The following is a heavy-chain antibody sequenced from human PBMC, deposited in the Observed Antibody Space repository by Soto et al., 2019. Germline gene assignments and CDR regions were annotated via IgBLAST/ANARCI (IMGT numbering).Heavy chain of an antibody. CDR3: ARERDLSGWYGDAFDI. CDR2: ISAYNGYT. Sequence: QVQLVQSGAEVKKPGASVKVSCKASGYTFTSYGIIWVRQAPGQGLEWMGWISAYNGYTNYAQKLQGRVTMTTDTSTSTAYIELRSLRSDDTAVYYCARERDLSGWYGDAFDIWGQGTMVTVSS. CDR1: GYTFTSYG. J-gene: IGHJ3*02. V-gene: IGHV1-18*01. D-gene: IGHD6-19*01.